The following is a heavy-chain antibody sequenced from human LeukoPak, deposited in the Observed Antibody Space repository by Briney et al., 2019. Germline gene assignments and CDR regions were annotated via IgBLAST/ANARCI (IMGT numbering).Heavy chain of an antibody. Sequence: SETLSLTCAVYGGSFSGYYWSWIRQPPGKGLEWIGYIYYSGSTNYNPSLKSRVTISVDTSKNQFSLKLSSVTAADTAVYYCARHLHPHNSGSYFFDKYYFDYWGQGTLVTVSS. CDR3: ARHLHPHNSGSYFFDKYYFDY. CDR1: GGSFSGYY. CDR2: IYYSGST. V-gene: IGHV4-59*08. D-gene: IGHD1-26*01. J-gene: IGHJ4*02.